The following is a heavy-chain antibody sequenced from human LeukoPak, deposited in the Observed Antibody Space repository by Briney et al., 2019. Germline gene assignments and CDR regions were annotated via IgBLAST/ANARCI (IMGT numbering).Heavy chain of an antibody. V-gene: IGHV3-48*03. Sequence: PGGSLRLSCAASGFIFSSYEMNWVRLAPGKGLEWVSHISSSGSTIYYADSVKGRFTISRDNAKNSLYLQMNSLRAEDTAVYYCARDLTGYSSSWFDYWGQGTLVTVSS. J-gene: IGHJ4*02. D-gene: IGHD6-13*01. CDR3: ARDLTGYSSSWFDY. CDR2: ISSSGSTI. CDR1: GFIFSSYE.